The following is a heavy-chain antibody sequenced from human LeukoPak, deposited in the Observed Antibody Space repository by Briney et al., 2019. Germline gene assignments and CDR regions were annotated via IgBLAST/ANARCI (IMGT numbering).Heavy chain of an antibody. D-gene: IGHD4-23*01. J-gene: IGHJ4*02. CDR3: TVPTTVVRY. V-gene: IGHV3-74*01. CDR2: INSDGSST. CDR1: GFTFSSYW. Sequence: TGGSLRLSCAASGFTFSSYWMHWVRQAPGKGLVWVSRINSDGSSTSYADSVKGRFTISRDNAKNTLYLHMNSLRAEDTAVYYCTVPTTVVRYWGEETLVSVSS.